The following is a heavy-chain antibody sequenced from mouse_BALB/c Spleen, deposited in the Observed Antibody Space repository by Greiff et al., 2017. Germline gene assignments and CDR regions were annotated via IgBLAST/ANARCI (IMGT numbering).Heavy chain of an antibody. Sequence: EVQLVESGGGLVQPGGSRKLSCAASGFTFSSFGMHWVRQAPEKGLEWVAYISSGSSTIYYADTVKGRFAISRDNPKNTLFLQMTSLRSEDTAMYYCARYGYDGFAYWGQGTLVTVSA. J-gene: IGHJ3*01. CDR3: ARYGYDGFAY. D-gene: IGHD2-2*01. V-gene: IGHV5-17*02. CDR2: ISSGSSTI. CDR1: GFTFSSFG.